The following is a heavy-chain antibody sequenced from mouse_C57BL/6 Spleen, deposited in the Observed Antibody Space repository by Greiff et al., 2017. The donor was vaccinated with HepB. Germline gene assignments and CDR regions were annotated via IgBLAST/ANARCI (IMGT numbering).Heavy chain of an antibody. Sequence: QVQLQQPGAELVKPGASVKLSCKASGYTFTSYWMHWVKQRPGRGLEWIGRIDPNSGGTKYNEKFKRKATLTVDKPSSTAYMQISSLTSEDSAVYYCATLVHYFDYWGQGTTLTVSS. V-gene: IGHV1-72*01. J-gene: IGHJ2*01. CDR2: IDPNSGGT. CDR1: GYTFTSYW. CDR3: ATLVHYFDY.